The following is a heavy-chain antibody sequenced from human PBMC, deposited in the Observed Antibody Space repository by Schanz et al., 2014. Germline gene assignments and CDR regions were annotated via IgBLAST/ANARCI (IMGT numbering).Heavy chain of an antibody. Sequence: EVQLVESGGGLVQPGGSLRLSCSASGFTFSIYAMHWVRQAPGKGLVWVSVISASGGDTYYANSVKGRFGISRDNSENTLYLQMSSLRVEDTAVYYCAKDPRGDKNDRAYYFDYWGQGTLVSVSS. D-gene: IGHD3-10*01. J-gene: IGHJ4*02. CDR2: ISASGGDT. V-gene: IGHV3-23*04. CDR3: AKDPRGDKNDRAYYFDY. CDR1: GFTFSIYA.